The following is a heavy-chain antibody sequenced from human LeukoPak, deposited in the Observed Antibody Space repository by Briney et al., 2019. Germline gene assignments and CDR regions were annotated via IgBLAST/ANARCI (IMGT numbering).Heavy chain of an antibody. J-gene: IGHJ4*02. V-gene: IGHV3-7*01. CDR2: IKQDGSEK. Sequence: GGSLRLSCAASGFTFSSYWMSWVRRAPGKGLEWVANIKQDGSEKYYVDSVKGRFTISRDNAKNSLYLQMNSLRAEDTAVYYCARVGREMATYYFDYWGQGTLVTVSS. D-gene: IGHD5-24*01. CDR1: GFTFSSYW. CDR3: ARVGREMATYYFDY.